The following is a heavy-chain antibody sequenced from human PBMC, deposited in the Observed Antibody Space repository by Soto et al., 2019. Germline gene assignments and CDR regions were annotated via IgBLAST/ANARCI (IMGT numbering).Heavy chain of an antibody. CDR2: IYYSGVP. J-gene: IGHJ4*02. D-gene: IGHD4-17*01. CDR1: GDSLSSGGYY. CDR3: ARDRRGGPTMTTIDY. Sequence: QMRLQESGPGLVKPSQTLSLTCTVSGDSLSSGGYYWSWIRHHPGKGLEWIGCIYYSGVPFYNPSLKSRTTISIDTSSNEFSLKMSSVTAADTAVYYCARDRRGGPTMTTIDYWGQGTLVIVSS. V-gene: IGHV4-31*03.